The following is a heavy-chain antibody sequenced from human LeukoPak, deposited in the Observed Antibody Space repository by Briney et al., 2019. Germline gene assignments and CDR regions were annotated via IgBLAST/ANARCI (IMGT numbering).Heavy chain of an antibody. CDR2: IREDGNDI. CDR1: GFTLSSYW. CDR3: ARPVTTYNWFDP. D-gene: IGHD4-11*01. J-gene: IGHJ5*02. V-gene: IGHV3-7*02. Sequence: GGSLRLSCAASGFTLSSYWMSWVRQAPGKGLEWVANIREDGNDINYVDSAKGRFTISRDNAKNTLYLQMNSLRAEDTAVYYCARPVTTYNWFDPWGQGTLVTVSS.